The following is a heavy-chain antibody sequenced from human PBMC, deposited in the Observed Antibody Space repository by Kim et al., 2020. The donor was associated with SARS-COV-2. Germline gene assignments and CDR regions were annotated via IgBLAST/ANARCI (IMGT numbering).Heavy chain of an antibody. V-gene: IGHV1-46*01. D-gene: IGHD6-19*01. CDR2: INPSGGST. CDR1: GYTFTSYY. J-gene: IGHJ4*02. Sequence: ASVKVSCKASGYTFTSYYMHWVRQAPGQGLEWMGIINPSGGSTSYAQKFQGRVTMTRDTSTSTVYMELSSLRSEDTAVYYCAREPSVAGTGYYFDYWGQGTLVTVSS. CDR3: AREPSVAGTGYYFDY.